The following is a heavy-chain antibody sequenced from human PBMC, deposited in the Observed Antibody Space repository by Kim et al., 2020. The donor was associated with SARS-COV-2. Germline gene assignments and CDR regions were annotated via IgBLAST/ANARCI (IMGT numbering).Heavy chain of an antibody. V-gene: IGHV4-4*02. CDR3: ARDIMVRGVTALRRGLNWFDP. Sequence: SETLSLTCAVSGGSISSSNWWSWVRQPPGKGLEWIGEIYHSGSTNYNPSLKSRVTISVDKSKNQFSLKLSSVTAADTAVYYCARDIMVRGVTALRRGLNWFDPWGQGTLVTVSS. J-gene: IGHJ5*02. CDR2: IYHSGST. D-gene: IGHD3-10*01. CDR1: GGSISSSNW.